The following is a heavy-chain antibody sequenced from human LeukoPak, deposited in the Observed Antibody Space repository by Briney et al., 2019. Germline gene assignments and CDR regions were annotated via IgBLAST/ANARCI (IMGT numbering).Heavy chain of an antibody. J-gene: IGHJ3*02. V-gene: IGHV3-7*01. CDR3: ARVLDITGTIFDAFDI. CDR1: GFTFSTYW. Sequence: PGGSLRLSCAASGFTFSTYWMSWVRQAPGKGLEWVANIKEDGSEKYHVDSVKGRFTISRDNAKNSLYLQMNSLRAEDSAVYYCARVLDITGTIFDAFDIWGQGTQVSVSS. D-gene: IGHD1-20*01. CDR2: IKEDGSEK.